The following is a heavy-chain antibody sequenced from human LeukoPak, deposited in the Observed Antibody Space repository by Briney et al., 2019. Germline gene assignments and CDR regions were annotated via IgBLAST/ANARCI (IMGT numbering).Heavy chain of an antibody. V-gene: IGHV3-11*01. D-gene: IGHD3-22*01. J-gene: IGHJ4*02. CDR1: GFALSDYY. CDR3: ARAVKYFYDSSGPYLDY. CDR2: ISNTGSTT. Sequence: PGGSLRLSCAASGFALSDYYMSWIRQAPGKRLECVSYISNTGSTTHYADSVKGRFTVSRDNAKNSLYLQMNSLRAEDTAVYYCARAVKYFYDSSGPYLDYWGQGTLIAVSS.